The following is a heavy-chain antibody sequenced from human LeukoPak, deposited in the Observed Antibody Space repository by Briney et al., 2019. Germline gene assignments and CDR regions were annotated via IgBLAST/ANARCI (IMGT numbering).Heavy chain of an antibody. CDR2: IIPIFGTA. J-gene: IGHJ4*02. V-gene: IGHV1-69*05. Sequence: SVKVSCKASGGTFSSYAISWVRQAPGQGLEWMGGIIPIFGTANYAQKFQGRVTITTDESTSTAYMELSSLRSEDTAVYYCANSLYSYGPVGPLYFDYWGQGTLVTVSS. D-gene: IGHD5-18*01. CDR1: GGTFSSYA. CDR3: ANSLYSYGPVGPLYFDY.